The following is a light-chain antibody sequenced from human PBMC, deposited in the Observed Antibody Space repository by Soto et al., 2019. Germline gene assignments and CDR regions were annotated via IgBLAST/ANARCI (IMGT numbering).Light chain of an antibody. CDR1: ETVATN. CDR3: QQYISSPRT. Sequence: VMTQSPATLSVSPGERATLSCWASETVATNLAWYQQKPGQAPRLLISGASTRAAGISDRFSGSGSGTDFTLTISRLEPEDFAVYYCQQYISSPRTFGQGTKVDIK. V-gene: IGKV3-15*01. CDR2: GAS. J-gene: IGKJ1*01.